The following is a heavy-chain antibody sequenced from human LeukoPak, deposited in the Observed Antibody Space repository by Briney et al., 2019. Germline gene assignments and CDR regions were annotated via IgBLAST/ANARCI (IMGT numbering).Heavy chain of an antibody. V-gene: IGHV3-30-3*01. D-gene: IGHD6-13*01. Sequence: GGSLRLSCAASGFTFSSYAMHWVRQAPGKGLEWVAVISYDGSNKYYADSVKGRFTVSRDNSKNTLYLQMNSLRAEDTAVYYCARCGVGVAAAAANCWGQRTLLTVSS. CDR3: ARCGVGVAAAAANC. J-gene: IGHJ4*02. CDR2: ISYDGSNK. CDR1: GFTFSSYA.